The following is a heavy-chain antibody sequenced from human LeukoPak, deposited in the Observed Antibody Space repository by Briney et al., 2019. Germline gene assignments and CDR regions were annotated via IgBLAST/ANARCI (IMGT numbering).Heavy chain of an antibody. Sequence: ASVKVSCKASGYTFTGYYMHWVRQAPGQGLEWMGWISAYNGNTNYAQKLQGRVTMTTDTSTSTAYMELRSLRSDDTAVYYCARAFSSSWSGEDYWGQGTLVTVSS. J-gene: IGHJ4*02. D-gene: IGHD6-13*01. V-gene: IGHV1-18*04. CDR1: GYTFTGYY. CDR2: ISAYNGNT. CDR3: ARAFSSSWSGEDY.